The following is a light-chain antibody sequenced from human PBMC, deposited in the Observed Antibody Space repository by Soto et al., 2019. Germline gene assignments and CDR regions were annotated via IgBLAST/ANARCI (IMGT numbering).Light chain of an antibody. CDR3: QQYGATLLT. CDR1: QSVTNSF. V-gene: IGKV3-20*01. Sequence: EIVLTQSPGTLSLSPGERATLSCRASQSVTNSFLAWYQQKPGQAPRLLIYDASSRATGIPDRFSGSGSGTDFTLTISRLEPEDFAVYYWQQYGATLLTFGQGTKVDIK. J-gene: IGKJ1*01. CDR2: DAS.